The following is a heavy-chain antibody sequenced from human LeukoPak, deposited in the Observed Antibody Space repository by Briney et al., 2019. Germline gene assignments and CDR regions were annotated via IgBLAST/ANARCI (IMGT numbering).Heavy chain of an antibody. V-gene: IGHV3-66*02. Sequence: GGSLRLSCAASGFTVSSNYMSWVRQAPGKGLEWVSVIYSGGSTYYADSVKGRFTISRDNSKNTLYLQMNSLRAEDKAVYYCARDGSYLDAFDIWGQGTMVTVSS. CDR1: GFTVSSNY. CDR2: IYSGGST. CDR3: ARDGSYLDAFDI. J-gene: IGHJ3*02. D-gene: IGHD1-26*01.